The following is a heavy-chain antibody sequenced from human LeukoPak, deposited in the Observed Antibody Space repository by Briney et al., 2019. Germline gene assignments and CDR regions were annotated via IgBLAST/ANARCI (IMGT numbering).Heavy chain of an antibody. CDR3: ARARDGYNPRTQYYYYYGMDV. CDR2: ISGSGGST. J-gene: IGHJ6*02. CDR1: GFTFSSYA. V-gene: IGHV3-23*01. Sequence: PGGSLRLSCAASGFTFSSYAMSWVRQAPWKGLEWVSAISGSGGSTYYADSVKGRFTISRDNSKNTLYLQMNSLRAEDTAVYYCARARDGYNPRTQYYYYYGMDVWGQGTTVTVSS. D-gene: IGHD5-24*01.